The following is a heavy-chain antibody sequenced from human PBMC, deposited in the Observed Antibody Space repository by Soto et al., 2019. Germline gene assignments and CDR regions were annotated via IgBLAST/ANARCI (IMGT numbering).Heavy chain of an antibody. D-gene: IGHD4-4*01. CDR2: ISYDGSNK. V-gene: IGHV3-30*18. CDR1: GFTFSSYG. J-gene: IGHJ5*02. Sequence: GGSLRLSCAASGFTFSSYGMHWVRQAPGKGLEWVAVISYDGSNKYYADSVKGRFTISRDNSKNTLYLQMNSLRAEDTAVYYCAKDPTSLSNYVPNRFDPWGQGTLVTVSS. CDR3: AKDPTSLSNYVPNRFDP.